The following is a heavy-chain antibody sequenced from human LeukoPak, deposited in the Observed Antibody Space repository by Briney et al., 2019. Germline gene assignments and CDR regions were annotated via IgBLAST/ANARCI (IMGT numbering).Heavy chain of an antibody. CDR1: GFTFTHYG. V-gene: IGHV3-23*01. J-gene: IGHJ3*02. D-gene: IGHD7-27*01. CDR2: IRANGETT. CDR3: GRDLNWGAFDI. Sequence: GGSLRLSCAASGFTFTHYGMNWVRQAPGKGLEWVSGIRANGETTYYADSVRGRFTISRDNSRSMVWLQMNSLTTEDTAMYYCGRDLNWGAFDIRGLGTLVTVSS.